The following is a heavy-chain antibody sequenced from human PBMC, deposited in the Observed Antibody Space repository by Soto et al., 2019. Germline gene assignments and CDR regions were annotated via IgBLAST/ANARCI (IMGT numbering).Heavy chain of an antibody. J-gene: IGHJ5*02. CDR1: GYTFTSYY. V-gene: IGHV1-46*03. CDR3: ARASIAAAGTLGWFDP. Sequence: GASVKVSCKASGYTFTSYYMHWVRQAPGQGLEWMGIINPSGGSTSYAQKFQGRVTMTRDTSTSTVYMELSSLRSEDTAVYYCARASIAAAGTLGWFDPWGLGTLVTVSS. D-gene: IGHD6-13*01. CDR2: INPSGGST.